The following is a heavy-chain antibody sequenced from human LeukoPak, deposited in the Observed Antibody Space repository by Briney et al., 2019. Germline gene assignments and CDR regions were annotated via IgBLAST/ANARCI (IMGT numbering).Heavy chain of an antibody. D-gene: IGHD3-22*01. CDR2: ISASDGTT. CDR3: AKPYYYESSGLVYYFDY. V-gene: IGHV3-23*01. CDR1: GFTVSSSS. Sequence: GGSLRLSCAGTGFTVSSSSMTWVRQAPGKGLEWVSVISASDGTTSYADSVKGRFTISRDNSKNTLFMQMNSLRAEDTAVYYCAKPYYYESSGLVYYFDYWGQGSLVTVSS. J-gene: IGHJ4*02.